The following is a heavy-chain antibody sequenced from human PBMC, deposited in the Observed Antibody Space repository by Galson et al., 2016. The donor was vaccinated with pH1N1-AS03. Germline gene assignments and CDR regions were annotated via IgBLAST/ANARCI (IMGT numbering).Heavy chain of an antibody. J-gene: IGHJ2*01. Sequence: SETLSLTCTVSGGSIGVSYWSWIRQSPGRGVEWIGYFYYIANTKYNSSLKSRVTISVDTSKNQFSLNLSSVTAADTAVYYCAKLRRGPWYLDLWGRGTMVTVSS. CDR3: AKLRRGPWYLDL. CDR2: FYYIANT. D-gene: IGHD4-17*01. CDR1: GGSIGVSY. V-gene: IGHV4-59*12.